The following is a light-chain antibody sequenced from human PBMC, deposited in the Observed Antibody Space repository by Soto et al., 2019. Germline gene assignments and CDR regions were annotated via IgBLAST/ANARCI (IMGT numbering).Light chain of an antibody. CDR2: STN. Sequence: QTVVTQEPSFSVSPGGTVTLTCGLSSGSVSTSYYPSWYQQTPGQAPRTLIYSTNTRSSGVPDRFSGSILGNKAALTITGAQADYESDYYWVLYMGSGSSVFVGGTKLTVL. CDR3: VLYMGSGSSV. CDR1: SGSVSTSYY. J-gene: IGLJ2*01. V-gene: IGLV8-61*01.